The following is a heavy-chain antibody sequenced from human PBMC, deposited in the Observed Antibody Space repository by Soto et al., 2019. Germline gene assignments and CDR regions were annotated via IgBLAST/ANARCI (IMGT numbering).Heavy chain of an antibody. Sequence: VQLVQSGAEVKKPGASVKVSCKASGYTFTNYGLSWVRQAPGQGLEWMGWINPYNGNTDYAQKVQGRVTMTTDTSTTTAFMELRSLRSDDTAVYHCARRQLVSWGPFDYWGQGTLVTVSS. V-gene: IGHV1-18*01. CDR2: INPYNGNT. J-gene: IGHJ4*02. CDR3: ARRQLVSWGPFDY. CDR1: GYTFTNYG. D-gene: IGHD6-6*01.